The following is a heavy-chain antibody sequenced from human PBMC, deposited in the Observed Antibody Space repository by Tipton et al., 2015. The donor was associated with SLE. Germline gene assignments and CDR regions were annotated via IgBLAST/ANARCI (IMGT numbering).Heavy chain of an antibody. Sequence: LRLSCAVYGGSFSGYYWGWIRQPPGKGLEWIGTIYYSGSTFYNPSLKSRVTISVDTSKNQFSLELSSVTAADTALYYCARIRDLISSRYPNPVRFDPWGQGTLVTVSS. CDR1: GGSFSGYY. V-gene: IGHV4-34*01. D-gene: IGHD2-21*02. CDR2: IYYSGST. J-gene: IGHJ5*02. CDR3: ARIRDLISSRYPNPVRFDP.